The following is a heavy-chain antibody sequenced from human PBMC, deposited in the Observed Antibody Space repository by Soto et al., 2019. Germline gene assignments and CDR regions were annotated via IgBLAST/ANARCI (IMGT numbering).Heavy chain of an antibody. D-gene: IGHD2-15*01. CDR1: GFTFSSYA. V-gene: IGHV3-23*01. J-gene: IGHJ5*02. CDR2: ISGSGGST. CDR3: AKFPHFGGTCYSRACLNWFTP. Sequence: GGSLRLSCAASGFTFSSYAMSWVRQAPGKGLEWVSAISGSGGSTYYADSVKGRFTISRDNSKNTLYLQMNSLRAEDTAVYYCAKFPHFGGTCYSRACLNWFTPWGEETRVTAS.